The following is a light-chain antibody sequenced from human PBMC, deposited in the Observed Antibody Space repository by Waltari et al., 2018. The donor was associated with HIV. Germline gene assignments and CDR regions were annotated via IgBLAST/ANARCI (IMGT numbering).Light chain of an antibody. J-gene: IGKJ5*01. Sequence: EMVLTQSPATLSLSPGERATLPCRASQSVANYLAWSQQKPGQAPSLVSYDESKRAAGIPARWSGSGSRTDLTLTISSVEPEDFGTYYCQQRRNRPPTFGQGTRLEIK. CDR1: QSVANY. V-gene: IGKV3-11*01. CDR2: DES. CDR3: QQRRNRPPT.